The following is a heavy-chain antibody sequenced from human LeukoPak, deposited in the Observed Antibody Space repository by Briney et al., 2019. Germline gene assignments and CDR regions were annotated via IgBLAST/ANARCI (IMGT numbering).Heavy chain of an antibody. J-gene: IGHJ3*02. CDR1: GFTFSSYG. D-gene: IGHD6-13*01. CDR2: IRDDGSNK. CDR3: AKDWSSSWPEAFDI. Sequence: PGGSLRLSCAASGFTFSSYGMHWVRQAPGKGLEWVAFIRDDGSNKYYADSVKGRFTISRDNSKNTLYLQMNSLRAEDTAVYYCAKDWSSSWPEAFDIWGQGTMVTVSS. V-gene: IGHV3-30*02.